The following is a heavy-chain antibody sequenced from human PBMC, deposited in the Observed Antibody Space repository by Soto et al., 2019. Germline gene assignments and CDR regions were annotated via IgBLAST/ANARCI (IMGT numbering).Heavy chain of an antibody. CDR3: TREMTTVSTYGMDI. V-gene: IGHV3-74*01. D-gene: IGHD4-17*01. J-gene: IGHJ6*02. CDR1: GFTFSSSW. CDR2: INSDGRIT. Sequence: EVQLVESGGGLVQPGGSLRLSCAASGFTFSSSWMHWVRQAPGKGLMWVSRINSDGRITNYADSVKGRFTISRDNAENTLYLQMNSLRAEDTAVYYCTREMTTVSTYGMDIWGQGTTVTVSS.